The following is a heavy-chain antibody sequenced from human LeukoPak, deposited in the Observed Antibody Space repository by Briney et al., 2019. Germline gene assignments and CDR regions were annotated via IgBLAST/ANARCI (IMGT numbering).Heavy chain of an antibody. CDR2: IYSGGST. Sequence: PGGSLRLSCAASGFTVSSNYMSWVRQAPGKGLEWVSVIYSGGSTYYADSVKGRFTISRDNSKNTLYLQMNSLRAEDTAVYYCARDNRYYYDSSGYYYFDYWGQGTLVTVSS. CDR3: ARDNRYYYDSSGYYYFDY. V-gene: IGHV3-53*01. J-gene: IGHJ4*02. CDR1: GFTVSSNY. D-gene: IGHD3-22*01.